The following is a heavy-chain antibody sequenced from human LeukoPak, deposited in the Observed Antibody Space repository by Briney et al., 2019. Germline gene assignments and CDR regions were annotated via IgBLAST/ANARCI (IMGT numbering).Heavy chain of an antibody. V-gene: IGHV4-59*01. CDR3: ARGGVSSSWTPGY. CDR1: GGSISSDY. J-gene: IGHJ4*02. Sequence: SETLSLTCTVSGGSISSDYWSWIRQPPGKGLEWIGYIYDSGSTNYNPSLKSRVTISADTSKNQFSLKLSSVTAADTAVYYCARGGVSSSWTPGYWGQGTLVTVSS. D-gene: IGHD6-13*01. CDR2: IYDSGST.